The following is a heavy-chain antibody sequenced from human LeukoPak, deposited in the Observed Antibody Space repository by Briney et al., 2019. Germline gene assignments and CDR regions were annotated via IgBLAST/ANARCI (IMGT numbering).Heavy chain of an antibody. D-gene: IGHD4-23*01. CDR2: MNPNSGNT. Sequence: ASVKVSCKASGYTFTSYDINWVRQATGQGLEWMGWMNPNSGNTGYAQKFQGRVTITADKSTSTAYMELSSLRSEDTAVYYCATRDYGGYYYYYMDVWGKGTTVTVSS. CDR1: GYTFTSYD. J-gene: IGHJ6*03. CDR3: ATRDYGGYYYYYMDV. V-gene: IGHV1-8*03.